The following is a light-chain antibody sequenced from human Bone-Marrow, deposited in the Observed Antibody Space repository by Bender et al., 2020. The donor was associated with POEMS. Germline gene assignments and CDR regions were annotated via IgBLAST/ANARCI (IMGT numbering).Light chain of an antibody. CDR1: QLGDQY. CDR2: EDN. J-gene: IGLJ2*01. CDR3: QAWDTSSVV. V-gene: IGLV3-1*01. Sequence: SYGLTQPPSVSVSPGHTANITCSGDQLGDQYASWYQLKPGQSPVLVIYEDNKRPSGIPERFSGSNCGNIATLTVSGTHALDEADYYCQAWDTSSVVFGGGTKLTVL.